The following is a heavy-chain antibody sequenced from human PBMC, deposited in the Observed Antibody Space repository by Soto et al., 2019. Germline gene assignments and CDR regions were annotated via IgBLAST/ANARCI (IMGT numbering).Heavy chain of an antibody. D-gene: IGHD6-13*01. Sequence: PSETLSLTCAVYGGSFSGYYWSWIRQPPGKGLEWIGEINHSGSTNYNPSLKSRVTISVDTSKNQFSLKLSSVTAADTAVYYCARGQRIAAAGNSVWLDPWGQGTLVTVSS. V-gene: IGHV4-34*01. CDR1: GGSFSGYY. J-gene: IGHJ5*02. CDR3: ARGQRIAAAGNSVWLDP. CDR2: INHSGST.